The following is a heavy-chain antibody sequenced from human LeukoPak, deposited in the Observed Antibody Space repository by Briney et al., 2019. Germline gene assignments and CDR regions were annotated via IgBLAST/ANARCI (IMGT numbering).Heavy chain of an antibody. CDR3: AKVRIPYSSGYYYFDY. J-gene: IGHJ4*02. D-gene: IGHD3-22*01. V-gene: IGHV3-30*18. Sequence: GGSLRLSCAASGFTFSSYGMHGVRPAPGKGLECGAVISYDGSNKYYAGSVKGRFTISRDNSKNTLYLQMNSLRAEDTPVYYCAKVRIPYSSGYYYFDYWGQGTLVTVSS. CDR1: GFTFSSYG. CDR2: ISYDGSNK.